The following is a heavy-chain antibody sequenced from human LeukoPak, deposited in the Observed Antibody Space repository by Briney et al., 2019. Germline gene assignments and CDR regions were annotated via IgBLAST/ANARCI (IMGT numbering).Heavy chain of an antibody. CDR2: INPNSGVT. CDR3: ARDVSRSRDY. CDR1: GYTFTGYY. V-gene: IGHV1-2*02. J-gene: IGHJ4*02. Sequence: ASVKVSCEASGYTFTGYYVHWVRQAPGQGLEWMGWINPNSGVTNYAQKFQGRVTLTRDTSINTAYMELSRLNSADTAFYYCARDVSRSRDYWGQGTLVTVSS. D-gene: IGHD2-8*01.